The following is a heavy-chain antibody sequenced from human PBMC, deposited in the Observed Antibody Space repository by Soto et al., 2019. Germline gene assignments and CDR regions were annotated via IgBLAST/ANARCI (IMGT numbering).Heavy chain of an antibody. J-gene: IGHJ4*02. CDR2: ISWNSGSI. Sequence: EVQLVESGGGLVQPGRSLRLSCAASGFTFDDYAMHWVRQAPGKGLEWVSGISWNSGSIGYADSVKGRFTISRDNAKNSLYLQMNSLRAEDTALYYCAKDIAYYDSSGWDYWGQGTLVTVSS. D-gene: IGHD3-22*01. V-gene: IGHV3-9*01. CDR1: GFTFDDYA. CDR3: AKDIAYYDSSGWDY.